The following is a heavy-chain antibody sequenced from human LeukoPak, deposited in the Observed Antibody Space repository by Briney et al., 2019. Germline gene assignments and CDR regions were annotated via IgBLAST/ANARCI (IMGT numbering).Heavy chain of an antibody. V-gene: IGHV3-30*18. CDR1: GFTFSSYG. J-gene: IGHJ4*02. CDR3: AKIGDGSGSR. CDR2: ISYDGSNK. D-gene: IGHD3-10*01. Sequence: GGSLRLSCAASGFTFSSYGMHWVRQAPGKGLEWVAVISYDGSNKYYADSVKGRFTISRDNSKNTLYLQMNSLRAEDTAVYYCAKIGDGSGSRWGQGTLVTVSS.